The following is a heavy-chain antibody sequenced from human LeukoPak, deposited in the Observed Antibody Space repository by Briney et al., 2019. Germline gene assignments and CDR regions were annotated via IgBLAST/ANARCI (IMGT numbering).Heavy chain of an antibody. CDR2: INHSGST. V-gene: IGHV4-34*01. CDR3: ARGRGDSSGYYYFDY. Sequence: SETLSLTCAVYGGSFSGYYWSWIRQPPGKGLERIGEINHSGSTNYNPSLKSRVTISVDTSKNQFSLKLSSVTAADTAVYYCARGRGDSSGYYYFDYWGQGTLVTVSS. CDR1: GGSFSGYY. J-gene: IGHJ4*02. D-gene: IGHD3-22*01.